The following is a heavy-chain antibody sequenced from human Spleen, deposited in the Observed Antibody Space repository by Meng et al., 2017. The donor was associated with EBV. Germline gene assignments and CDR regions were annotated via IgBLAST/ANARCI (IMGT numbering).Heavy chain of an antibody. CDR1: GDTFTSYG. J-gene: IGHJ4*02. Sequence: QDQRVQAGGEVRKPGASVKVSCQASGDTFTSYGISWVRQAPGQGLEWMGWISTYNGNTNYAQKLQGRVTMTTDTSTNTVYMELRSLKSDDTAVYFCATSGVLKSSFLAHWGQGTLVTVSS. D-gene: IGHD2-8*02. CDR3: ATSGVLKSSFLAH. CDR2: ISTYNGNT. V-gene: IGHV1-18*01.